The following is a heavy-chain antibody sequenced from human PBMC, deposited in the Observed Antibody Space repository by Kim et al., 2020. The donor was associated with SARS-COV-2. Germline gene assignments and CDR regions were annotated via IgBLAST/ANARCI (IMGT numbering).Heavy chain of an antibody. CDR2: MNPNSGNT. CDR1: GYTFTSYD. J-gene: IGHJ6*02. CDR3: ARVPAVTIWYSYYGMDV. D-gene: IGHD4-4*01. Sequence: ASVKVSCKASGYTFTSYDINWVRQATGQGLEWMGWMNPNSGNTGYAQKFQGRVTMTRNTSISTAYMEMSSLRSEDTAVYYCARVPAVTIWYSYYGMDVWRQGTTVTVSS. V-gene: IGHV1-8*01.